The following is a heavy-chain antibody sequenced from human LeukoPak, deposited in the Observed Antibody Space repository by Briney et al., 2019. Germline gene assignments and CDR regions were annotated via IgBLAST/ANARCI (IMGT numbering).Heavy chain of an antibody. V-gene: IGHV3-30-3*01. CDR3: ARTTAQWLVSFDY. J-gene: IGHJ4*02. CDR2: ISYDGSNK. CDR1: GFTFSSYA. D-gene: IGHD6-19*01. Sequence: GGSLRLPCAASGFTFSSYAMHWVRQAPGKGLEWVAVISYDGSNKYYADSVKGRFTISRDNSKNTLYLQMNSLRAEDTAVYYCARTTAQWLVSFDYWGQGTLVTVSS.